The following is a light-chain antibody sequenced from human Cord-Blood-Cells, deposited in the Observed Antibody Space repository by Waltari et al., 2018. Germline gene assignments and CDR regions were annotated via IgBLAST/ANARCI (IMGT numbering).Light chain of an antibody. J-gene: IGLJ3*02. V-gene: IGLV2-14*03. CDR3: SSYTSSSTWV. CDR1: SSYVGGSHY. Sequence: QSALTQPASVSGSPGQSITISCTGTSSYVGGSHYVSWYQQHPGKAPKLMIYDVSNRPSGVSNRFSGSKSGNTASLTISGLQAEDEADYYCSSYTSSSTWVFGGGTKLTVL. CDR2: DVS.